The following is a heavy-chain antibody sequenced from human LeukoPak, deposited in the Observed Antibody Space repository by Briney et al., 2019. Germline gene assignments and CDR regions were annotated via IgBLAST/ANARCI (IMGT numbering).Heavy chain of an antibody. Sequence: GGSLRLSCAASGFTDSSNYMSWVRQAPGKGLQWVSLIYRDGSTYYADSVKGRFTISRDNSMNTLYLQMHSLRAEDTAMYYCARVNREMVVFVNPATFYFDYWGQGSLVTVSS. V-gene: IGHV3-53*01. J-gene: IGHJ4*02. D-gene: IGHD5-24*01. CDR3: ARVNREMVVFVNPATFYFDY. CDR2: IYRDGST. CDR1: GFTDSSNY.